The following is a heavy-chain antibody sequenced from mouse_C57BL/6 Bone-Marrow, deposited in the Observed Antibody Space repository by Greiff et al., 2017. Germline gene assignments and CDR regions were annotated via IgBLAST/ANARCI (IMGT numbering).Heavy chain of an antibody. CDR1: GYTFTSYG. CDR3: ARVRPRRGYCDY. D-gene: IGHD1-2*01. J-gene: IGHJ2*01. V-gene: IGHV1-81*01. Sequence: QVQLQQSGAELARPGASVKLSCKASGYTFTSYGISWVKQRTGQGLEWIGEIYPRSGTTYYNEKFKGKATLTADKSSSTAYMEVRSLTSEDSAVYFCARVRPRRGYCDYWGEGTTRTVAS. CDR2: IYPRSGTT.